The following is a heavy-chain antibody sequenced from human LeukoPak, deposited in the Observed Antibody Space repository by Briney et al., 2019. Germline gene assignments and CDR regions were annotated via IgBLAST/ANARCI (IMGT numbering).Heavy chain of an antibody. CDR1: GFTFSSYA. Sequence: GGSLRLSCAASGFTFSSYAMSWVRQAPGKGLEWVSTISGGGITYDADSVKGRFTISRDNSKNTLYLQMNSLRAEDTAVYYCAKVVGYCSTTSCYTDYWGQGTLVTVSS. J-gene: IGHJ4*02. CDR2: ISGGGIT. CDR3: AKVVGYCSTTSCYTDY. V-gene: IGHV3-23*01. D-gene: IGHD2-2*02.